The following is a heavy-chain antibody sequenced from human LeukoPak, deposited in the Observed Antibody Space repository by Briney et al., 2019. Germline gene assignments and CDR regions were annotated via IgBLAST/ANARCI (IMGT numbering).Heavy chain of an antibody. J-gene: IGHJ4*02. CDR1: GGSISSGGYS. D-gene: IGHD1-26*01. CDR2: IYHSGST. V-gene: IGHV4-30-2*01. CDR3: ARGNIRATYYFDY. Sequence: PSQTLSLTCAVSGGSISSGGYSWSWIRQPPGKGLEWIGYIYHSGSTYYNPSLKSRVTISVDASKNQFSLKLSSVTAADTAVYYCARGNIRATYYFDYWGQGTLVTVSS.